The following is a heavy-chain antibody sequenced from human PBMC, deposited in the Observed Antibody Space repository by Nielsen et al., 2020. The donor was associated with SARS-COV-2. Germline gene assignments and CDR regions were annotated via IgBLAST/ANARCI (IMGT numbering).Heavy chain of an antibody. CDR2: LSSRGSA. CDR3: ARGLKYYDFWSGRRKGSYCYFDY. V-gene: IGHV4-39*07. J-gene: IGHJ4*02. Sequence: SETLSLTCTVSGGSISSNNYYWVWIRQPPGKGLEWIGSLSSRGSAYYNPSLKSRVTISVDTSKNQFSLKLSSVTAADTAVYYCARGLKYYDFWSGRRKGSYCYFDYWGQGTLVTVSS. D-gene: IGHD3-3*01. CDR1: GGSISSNNYY.